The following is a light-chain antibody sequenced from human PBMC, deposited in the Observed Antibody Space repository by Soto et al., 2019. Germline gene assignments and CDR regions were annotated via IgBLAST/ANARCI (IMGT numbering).Light chain of an antibody. Sequence: DIVMTESPLSLAVTPGEPASISCRSSQSLLHTNGRSYLDWYLQKPGQSPQLLNYVGYNRGSGVPHRVSGRASGPYVTLKISRVEAGDVGVYYCMQALQTPPTFGQGTKVEVK. CDR2: VGY. J-gene: IGKJ1*01. CDR1: QSLLHTNGRSY. CDR3: MQALQTPPT. V-gene: IGKV2-28*01.